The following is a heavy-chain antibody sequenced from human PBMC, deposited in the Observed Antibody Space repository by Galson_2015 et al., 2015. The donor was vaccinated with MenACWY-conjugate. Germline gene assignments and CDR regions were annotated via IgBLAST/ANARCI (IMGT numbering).Heavy chain of an antibody. CDR3: ARGPRYGAFDI. V-gene: IGHV3-7*03. Sequence: SLRLSCAASGFSFSGSWMSWVRQAPGKGLGWVANIKQDASEKYYVDSVKGRFAISRDNAMTSLYLQMNSLGAEDTAVYYCARGPRYGAFDIWGQGTMVTVSS. D-gene: IGHD4-17*01. J-gene: IGHJ3*02. CDR2: IKQDASEK. CDR1: GFSFSGSW.